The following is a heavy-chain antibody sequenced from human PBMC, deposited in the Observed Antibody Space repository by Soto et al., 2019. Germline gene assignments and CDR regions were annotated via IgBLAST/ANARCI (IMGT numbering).Heavy chain of an antibody. CDR3: ARQTGLGATNY. CDR2: INTDGSVT. D-gene: IGHD1-26*01. V-gene: IGHV3-74*01. Sequence: PXGSLRLSGAGSGFTFSNFWMHWVRQAPGKGLVWVARINTDGSVTSHADSVKGRFTISRDNAKSTLYLQMTSLSEEDSAIYYCARQTGLGATNYWGRGTLVTVSS. J-gene: IGHJ4*02. CDR1: GFTFSNFW.